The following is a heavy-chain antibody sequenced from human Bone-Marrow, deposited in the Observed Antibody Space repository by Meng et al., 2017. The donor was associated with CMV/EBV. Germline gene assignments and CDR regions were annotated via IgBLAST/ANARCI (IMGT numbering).Heavy chain of an antibody. CDR2: INPSGGAT. CDR3: ARVMGSMSDALYGMDV. V-gene: IGHV1-46*01. J-gene: IGHJ6*02. CDR1: GYTFIRYY. D-gene: IGHD2/OR15-2a*01. Sequence: ASMKVSCKAFGYTFIRYYMHWVRQAPGQGLEWMGIINPSGGATTYAQRFQGRVTLTRDTYTSTVYMQLSSLRSEDTAVYYGARVMGSMSDALYGMDVWGQGPTVTVSS.